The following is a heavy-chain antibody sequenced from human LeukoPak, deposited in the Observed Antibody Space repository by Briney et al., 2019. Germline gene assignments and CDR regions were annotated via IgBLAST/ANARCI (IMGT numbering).Heavy chain of an antibody. CDR2: IYYSGST. V-gene: IGHV4-39*01. Sequence: SETLSLTCTVSGGSISSSSYYWGWIRQPPGKGLEWIGSIYYSGSTYYNPSLKSRVTISVDTSKNQFSLKLSSVTAADTAVYYCARGQYSYGYRYYYYGMDVWGQGTTVTVSS. CDR3: ARGQYSYGYRYYYYGMDV. D-gene: IGHD5-18*01. CDR1: GGSISSSSYY. J-gene: IGHJ6*02.